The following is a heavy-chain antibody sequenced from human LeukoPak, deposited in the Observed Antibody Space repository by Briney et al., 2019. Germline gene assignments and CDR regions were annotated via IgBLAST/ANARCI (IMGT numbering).Heavy chain of an antibody. CDR2: IYNGGSA. D-gene: IGHD2-15*01. CDR1: GGSITSYY. V-gene: IGHV4-4*09. CDR3: ARLVGGVTRRWSYYYYYIDV. J-gene: IGHJ6*03. Sequence: SETLSLTCTVSGGSITSYYWGWIRQPPGKGLEWIGYIYNGGSAKYNPSLKSRVTISIDTSKNQFSLKLSSVAAADTAVYYCARLVGGVTRRWSYYYYYIDVWGKGTTVTVSS.